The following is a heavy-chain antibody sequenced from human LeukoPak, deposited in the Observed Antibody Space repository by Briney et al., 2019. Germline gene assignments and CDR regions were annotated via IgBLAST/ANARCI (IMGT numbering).Heavy chain of an antibody. CDR3: ARDRRSYGYYGVDV. D-gene: IGHD1-26*01. CDR1: GFTFSSYA. Sequence: GGSLRLSCAASGFTFSSYAMSWVRQAPGKGLEWVSTISGSGSGGSTYYADSVKGRFTIFRDNAKNSLYLQMNSLRAEDTAVYYCARDRRSYGYYGVDVWGQGTTVTVSS. CDR2: ISGSGSGGST. J-gene: IGHJ6*02. V-gene: IGHV3-23*01.